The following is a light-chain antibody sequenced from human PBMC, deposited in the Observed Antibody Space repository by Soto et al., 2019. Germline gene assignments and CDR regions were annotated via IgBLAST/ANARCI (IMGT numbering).Light chain of an antibody. V-gene: IGLV2-14*01. J-gene: IGLJ1*01. CDR2: EVG. Sequence: QSVLTQPASVSGSPGQSITISCTGTNADVAYYDYVSWYQHHPGKAPKVIIYEVGHRPSGVSDRFSGSKSGNTASLTTSGLQAEDEADYYCFSYAGSTYVFGTGTKVTVL. CDR1: NADVAYYDY. CDR3: FSYAGSTYV.